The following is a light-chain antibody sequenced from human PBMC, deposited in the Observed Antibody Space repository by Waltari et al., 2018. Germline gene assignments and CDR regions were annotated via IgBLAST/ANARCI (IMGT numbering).Light chain of an antibody. CDR2: GNN. Sequence: QSVLTQPPSVSGTPGQRVTISCSGSTSNIGAGHDVHWYQHLPGTAPKPPLSGNNNRPLRGPTRFSGSKSASSASLAITVLQADDETDYFCQSFDNMLSGGVVFGGGTKLAVL. CDR1: TSNIGAGHD. J-gene: IGLJ2*01. V-gene: IGLV1-40*01. CDR3: QSFDNMLSGGVV.